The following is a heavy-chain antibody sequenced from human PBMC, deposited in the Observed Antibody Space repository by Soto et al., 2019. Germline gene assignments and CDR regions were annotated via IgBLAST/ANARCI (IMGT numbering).Heavy chain of an antibody. Sequence: QVQLVQSGAEVKKPGSSVKVSCKASGGTFSRYSITWVRQAPGHGLEWIGRIIPIVGIASYAQKLQGRVTITADESTSTAYMELSRLRSDDTAVYYCAREDRDRETGLVPAAIDGMDFWGQGTTVTVSS. CDR2: IIPIVGIA. V-gene: IGHV1-69*08. CDR1: GGTFSRYS. CDR3: AREDRDRETGLVPAAIDGMDF. D-gene: IGHD2-2*01. J-gene: IGHJ6*02.